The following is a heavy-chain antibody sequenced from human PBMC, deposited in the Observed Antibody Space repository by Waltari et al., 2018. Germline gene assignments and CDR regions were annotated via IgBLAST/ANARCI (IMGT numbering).Heavy chain of an antibody. CDR1: GFNISRHG. CDR3: ARGTYYYDNAGPYFDS. D-gene: IGHD3-22*01. J-gene: IGHJ5*01. V-gene: IGHV3-74*01. Sequence: EVQLVESGGGLVQPGGSLRLSCAASGFNISRHGMHWGRQGPGKGLVWVSRIENDGSSPISADSAKGRFTISRDNSKNTVYLQMNGLRAEDTAVYYCARGTYYYDNAGPYFDSWGQGILVTVSS. CDR2: IENDGSSP.